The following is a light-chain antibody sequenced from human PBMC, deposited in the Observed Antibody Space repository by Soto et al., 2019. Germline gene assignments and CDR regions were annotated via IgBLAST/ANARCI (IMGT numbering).Light chain of an antibody. J-gene: IGKJ3*01. CDR2: GAS. CDR3: QQYSDFLIS. CDR1: QSVRSN. V-gene: IGKV3-15*01. Sequence: EIVMTQSPATLSVSPGERATLSCRASQSVRSNLAWFQQKPGQAPRLLIYGASTRAAGIPARFSGTGSGTEFTLTLSSLQSEDFATYYCQQYSDFLISFGPGTTVDFK.